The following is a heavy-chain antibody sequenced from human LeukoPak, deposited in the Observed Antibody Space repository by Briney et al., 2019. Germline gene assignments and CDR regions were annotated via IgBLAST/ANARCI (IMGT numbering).Heavy chain of an antibody. J-gene: IGHJ4*02. CDR1: GFSLSSSA. V-gene: IGHV3-23*01. Sequence: GGSLRLSCAASGFSLSSSAMSWVRQAPGKGLEWVSLIIASSGSTFYADSVKGRFTISRDNSKNTLYLQMNSLRAEDTAVYYCAKGAYDYIEMGYFDYWGQGTLVTVSS. CDR3: AKGAYDYIEMGYFDY. CDR2: IIASSGST. D-gene: IGHD5-12*01.